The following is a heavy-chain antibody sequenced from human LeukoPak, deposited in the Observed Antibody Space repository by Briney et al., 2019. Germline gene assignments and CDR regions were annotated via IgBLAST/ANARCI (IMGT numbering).Heavy chain of an antibody. J-gene: IGHJ5*02. D-gene: IGHD3-10*01. CDR1: GYTFTSYY. CDR2: INPSGGST. Sequence: ASVKVSCKASGYTFTSYYMHWVRQAPGQGLEWMGIINPSGGSTSYAQKFQGRVTMTRDMSTSTAYMELSSLRSEDTAVHYCARDNSVEDTAWWFDPWGKGTLVTVSS. CDR3: ARDNSVEDTAWWFDP. V-gene: IGHV1-46*01.